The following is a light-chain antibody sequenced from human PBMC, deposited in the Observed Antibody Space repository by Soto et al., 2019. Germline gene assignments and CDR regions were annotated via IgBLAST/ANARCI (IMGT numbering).Light chain of an antibody. CDR1: SSNIGAGYD. CDR3: QSYDSSLSVWV. V-gene: IGLV1-40*01. Sequence: QLVLTQPPSVSGAPGQRVTISCTGSSSNIGAGYDVHWYQQLPGTAPKLLIYGNSNRPSGVPDRFSGSKSGTSASLAITGLQAEDEADYYCQSYDSSLSVWVFGTGTKLTVL. CDR2: GNS. J-gene: IGLJ1*01.